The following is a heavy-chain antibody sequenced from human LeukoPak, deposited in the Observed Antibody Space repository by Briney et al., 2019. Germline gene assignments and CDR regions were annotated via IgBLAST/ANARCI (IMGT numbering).Heavy chain of an antibody. Sequence: PGGSLRLSCAASGFAFSRYSMNWVRQAPGQRVKWGSSIGSSSSYICYADSVKGRFTISRDNAKNSLYLQMNSLRAEDTAVYYCVRVPGVVPAAPMDVWGQGTTVTVSS. V-gene: IGHV3-21*01. D-gene: IGHD2-2*01. CDR2: IGSSSSYI. CDR3: VRVPGVVPAAPMDV. J-gene: IGHJ6*02. CDR1: GFAFSRYS.